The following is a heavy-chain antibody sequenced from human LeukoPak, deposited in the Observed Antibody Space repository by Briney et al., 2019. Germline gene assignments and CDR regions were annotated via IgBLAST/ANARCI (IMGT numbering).Heavy chain of an antibody. CDR2: IYSSGST. J-gene: IGHJ4*02. CDR1: SGSINSYY. CDR3: ARVGVFNFDY. Sequence: SETLSLTCTVSSGSINSYYWNWIRQPPGKGLEWIGRIYSSGSTNYSPSLKSRVTISVDTSKNQFSLKLSSVTAADTAVYYCARVGVFNFDYWGQGTLVTVSS. D-gene: IGHD3-10*01. V-gene: IGHV4-59*12.